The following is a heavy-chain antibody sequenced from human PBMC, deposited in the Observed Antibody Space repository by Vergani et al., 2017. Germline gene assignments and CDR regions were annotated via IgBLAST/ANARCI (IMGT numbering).Heavy chain of an antibody. CDR2: ISAYNGNT. CDR3: ARVSRMMGYYGMDV. J-gene: IGHJ6*02. V-gene: IGHV1-18*01. Sequence: QVQLVQSGAEVKKPGSSVKVSCKASGGTFSSYAISWVRQAPGQGLEWMGWISAYNGNTNYAQKLQGRVPMTTDTATSTAHMELRSLGSDDTAVYYCARVSRMMGYYGMDVWGQGTTVTVSS. CDR1: GGTFSSYA. D-gene: IGHD3-16*01.